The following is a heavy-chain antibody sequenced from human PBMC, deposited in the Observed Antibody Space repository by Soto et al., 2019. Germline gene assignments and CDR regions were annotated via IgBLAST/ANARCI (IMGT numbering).Heavy chain of an antibody. Sequence: QVQLEQSGAEVKQPGSSVKVSCKASGVTFNNSTVNWVRQAPGQGLEWMGRFTPILGVANNAQKFQGRLTLSVEKSTSTAYMELSSLRSEDTAVYYCARPSTTATGGVEHWGQGTLVIVSS. D-gene: IGHD2-8*02. V-gene: IGHV1-69*02. CDR2: FTPILGVA. J-gene: IGHJ4*02. CDR3: ARPSTTATGGVEH. CDR1: GVTFNNST.